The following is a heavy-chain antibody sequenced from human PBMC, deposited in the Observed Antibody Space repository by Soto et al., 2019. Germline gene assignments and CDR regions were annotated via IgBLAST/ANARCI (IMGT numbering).Heavy chain of an antibody. V-gene: IGHV4-59*02. CDR2: LYYGGST. Sequence: SETLSLTCTVSGGSVSSFFWSWIRQPPGRGLEWIGYLYYGGSTRYSPSLKSRVPISVDTSQNQFPLNLISATAADAAIYYCARVRHAGTFFDYWSQGTLVTVSS. CDR3: ARVRHAGTFFDY. CDR1: GGSVSSFF. J-gene: IGHJ4*02.